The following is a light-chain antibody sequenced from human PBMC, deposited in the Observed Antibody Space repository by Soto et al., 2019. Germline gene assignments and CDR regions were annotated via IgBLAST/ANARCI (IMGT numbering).Light chain of an antibody. CDR1: QSISSW. J-gene: IGKJ4*01. CDR3: QQYNSVSLLT. V-gene: IGKV1-5*03. Sequence: DIQMTQSLSTLSASVGDRVTITCRASQSISSWLAWYQQKPGKAPKLLIYKASTLESGVPSRFSGSGSGTEFTLTISSLQPDDFATYYCQQYNSVSLLTFGGGTKVDI. CDR2: KAS.